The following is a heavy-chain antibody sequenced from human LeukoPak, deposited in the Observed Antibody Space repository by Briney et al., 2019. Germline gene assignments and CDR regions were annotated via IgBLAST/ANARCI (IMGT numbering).Heavy chain of an antibody. CDR2: INPSGGST. V-gene: IGHV1-46*01. CDR3: ARDPGIRYSKYGAYYMDV. D-gene: IGHD4-11*01. J-gene: IGHJ6*03. CDR1: GYTFTSYY. Sequence: ASVKVSCKASGYTFTSYYMHWVRQAPGQGLEWMGIINPSGGSTSYAQKFQGRVTMTRDTSTSTVYMELSSLRSEDTAVYYCARDPGIRYSKYGAYYMDVWGKGTTVTVSS.